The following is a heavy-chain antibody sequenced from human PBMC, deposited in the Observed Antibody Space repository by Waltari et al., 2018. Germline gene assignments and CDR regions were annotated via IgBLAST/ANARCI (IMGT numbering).Heavy chain of an antibody. CDR2: IKQLGNEK. CDR1: GFTFSNYW. J-gene: IGHJ4*02. Sequence: EVQLVESGGALVQPGGSLRLSCAASGFTFSNYWMNWVRQAPGRGLELVASIKQLGNEKNYGDSVRGRFTISRDDAKKSVYLELNSLRADDTAVYYCARDLRSWPYYLDYWGQGTLVTVSS. V-gene: IGHV3-7*01. D-gene: IGHD6-13*01. CDR3: ARDLRSWPYYLDY.